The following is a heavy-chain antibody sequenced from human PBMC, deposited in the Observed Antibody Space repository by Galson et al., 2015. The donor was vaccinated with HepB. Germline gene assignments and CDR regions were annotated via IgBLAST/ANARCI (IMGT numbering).Heavy chain of an antibody. D-gene: IGHD6-19*01. Sequence: SVKVSCKASGYAFTSYAMNWVRQAPGQGLEWMGWINTNTGNPTYAQGFTGRFVFSLDTSVSTACLQISSLKAEDTAVYYCARFSSGWNSNSFYYYYYMDVWGKGTTVTVSS. CDR1: GYAFTSYA. V-gene: IGHV7-4-1*02. CDR2: INTNTGNP. J-gene: IGHJ6*03. CDR3: ARFSSGWNSNSFYYYYYMDV.